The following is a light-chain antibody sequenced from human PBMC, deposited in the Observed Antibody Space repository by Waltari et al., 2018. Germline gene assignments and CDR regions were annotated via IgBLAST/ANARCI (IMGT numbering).Light chain of an antibody. Sequence: DIVMTQSPDPLAVSLGERATIHCQASQSVLYSSNNKNYLAWYQQKPGQPPKLLIYRASTRESGVPDRFSGSGSGTDFTLTISSLQAEDVAVYYCQQYYSTPLTFGGGTKVEIK. CDR2: RAS. J-gene: IGKJ4*01. V-gene: IGKV4-1*01. CDR1: QSVLYSSNNKNY. CDR3: QQYYSTPLT.